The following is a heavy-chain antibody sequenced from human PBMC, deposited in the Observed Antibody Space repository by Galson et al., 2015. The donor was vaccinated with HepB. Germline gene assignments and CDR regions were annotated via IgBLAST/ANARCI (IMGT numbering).Heavy chain of an antibody. Sequence: VKVSCKASGGTFSSYAISWVRQAPGQGLEWMGGIIPIFGTANYAQKFQGRVTITADESTSTAYMELSSLRSEDTAVYYCARLRLTYYGMDVWGQGTTVTVSS. CDR1: GGTFSSYA. J-gene: IGHJ6*02. D-gene: IGHD4-17*01. CDR3: ARLRLTYYGMDV. CDR2: IIPIFGTA. V-gene: IGHV1-69*13.